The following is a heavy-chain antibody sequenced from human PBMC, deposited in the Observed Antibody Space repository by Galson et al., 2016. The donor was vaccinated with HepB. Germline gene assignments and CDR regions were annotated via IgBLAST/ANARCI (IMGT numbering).Heavy chain of an antibody. D-gene: IGHD2/OR15-2a*01. Sequence: TLSLTCTVSGTSVSSGDYYWTWIRQRPGEGLEWIGYISDSGSTYYNPSLKSRLTISVDASKNQFSLDLNTVTPADTAVYFCARYDESVKNRPLRSHNWIDPWGQGTLVTVSS. J-gene: IGHJ5*02. CDR1: GTSVSSGDYY. CDR3: ARYDESVKNRPLRSHNWIDP. V-gene: IGHV4-31*03. CDR2: ISDSGST.